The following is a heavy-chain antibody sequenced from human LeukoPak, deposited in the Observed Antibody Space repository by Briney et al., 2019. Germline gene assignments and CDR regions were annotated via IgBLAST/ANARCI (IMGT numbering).Heavy chain of an antibody. CDR3: ARGAYSSSWYFP. V-gene: IGHV4-39*07. Sequence: SETLSLTCTVSGGSISSSSYYWGWLRQPPGKGLEWIGSIYYSGSTYYNPSLKSRVTISVDTSKNQFSLKLSSVTAADTAVYYCARGAYSSSWYFPWGQGTLVTVSS. CDR2: IYYSGST. D-gene: IGHD6-13*01. CDR1: GGSISSSSYY. J-gene: IGHJ4*02.